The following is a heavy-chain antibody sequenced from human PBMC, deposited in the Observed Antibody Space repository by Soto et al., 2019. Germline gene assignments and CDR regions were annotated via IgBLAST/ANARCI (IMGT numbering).Heavy chain of an antibody. CDR1: GGTSSSYA. D-gene: IGHD6-13*01. Sequence: SVKVSCKASGGTSSSYAISWVRQAPGQGLEWMGGIIPIFGTANYAQKFQGRVTITADESTSTAYMELSSLRSEDTAVYYCAILGEASAGGWFYPWGQGTLVTVSS. V-gene: IGHV1-69*13. CDR3: AILGEASAGGWFYP. CDR2: IIPIFGTA. J-gene: IGHJ5*02.